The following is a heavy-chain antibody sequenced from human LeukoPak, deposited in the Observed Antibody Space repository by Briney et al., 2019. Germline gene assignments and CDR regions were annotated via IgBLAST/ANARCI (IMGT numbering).Heavy chain of an antibody. V-gene: IGHV1-69*13. CDR3: ARDPGSSRVESYYYYMDV. CDR1: GYTFTSYG. Sequence: ASVKVSCKASGYTFTSYGISWVRQAPGQGLEWMGGIIPIFGTANYAQKFQGRVTITADESTSTAYMELSSLRSEDTAVYYCARDPGSSRVESYYYYMDVWGKGTTVTVSS. J-gene: IGHJ6*03. CDR2: IIPIFGTA. D-gene: IGHD6-6*01.